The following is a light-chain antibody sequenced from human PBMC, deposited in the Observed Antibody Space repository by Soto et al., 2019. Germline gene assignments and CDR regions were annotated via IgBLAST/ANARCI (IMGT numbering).Light chain of an antibody. CDR3: TSYSSSNTHVL. Sequence: QSALTQPASVSGSPGQSITISCTGTDSDVGGYNYVSWYQQHPGKAPKLIISEVTNRPSGVSNRFSGSKSANTASLTISGLQAADEADYNCTSYSSSNTHVLFGGGTKLTVL. CDR1: DSDVGGYNY. V-gene: IGLV2-14*01. CDR2: EVT. J-gene: IGLJ2*01.